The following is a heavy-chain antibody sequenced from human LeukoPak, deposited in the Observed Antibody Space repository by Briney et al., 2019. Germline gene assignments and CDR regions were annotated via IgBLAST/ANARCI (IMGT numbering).Heavy chain of an antibody. Sequence: GGSLRLSCAASGFTFSTYAMHWVRQAPGKGLEWVAVISYDGRQKYYADSVKGRFTNSRDNAKNSLYLQMNSLRAEDTAVYYCARRMYSSALDWGQGTLVTVSS. CDR1: GFTFSTYA. J-gene: IGHJ4*02. V-gene: IGHV3-30*04. CDR2: ISYDGRQK. CDR3: ARRMYSSALD. D-gene: IGHD6-13*01.